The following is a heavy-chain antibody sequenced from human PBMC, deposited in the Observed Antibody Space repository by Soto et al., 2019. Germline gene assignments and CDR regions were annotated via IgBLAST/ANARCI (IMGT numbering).Heavy chain of an antibody. CDR1: GDTFRNYA. J-gene: IGHJ4*02. D-gene: IGHD6-19*01. CDR3: ARDRGIAMVGKGKSFEH. CDR2: IIPLFST. Sequence: QVQLVQSGAEVKKPGSSVKVSCKASGDTFRNYAFTWVRQSPGQGLEWMGTIIPLFSTRFAQTLHRRVKMIAVESTSTVYMRLGSLKSDYTAVDYSARDRGIAMVGKGKSFEHWGQGALVTGSS. V-gene: IGHV1-69*18.